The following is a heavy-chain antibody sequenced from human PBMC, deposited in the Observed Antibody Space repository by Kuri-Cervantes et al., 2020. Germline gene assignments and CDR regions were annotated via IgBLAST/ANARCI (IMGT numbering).Heavy chain of an antibody. D-gene: IGHD3-22*01. V-gene: IGHV1-69*05. CDR1: GGTFSSYA. Sequence: SVKVSCKASGGTFSSYAISWVRQAPGQGLEWMGGIIPIFGTANYAQKFQGRVTITTDESTSTAYMELSSLRSEDTAVYYCARSWKGRRVYYDSSGYWFDPWGQGTLVTVSS. J-gene: IGHJ5*02. CDR3: ARSWKGRRVYYDSSGYWFDP. CDR2: IIPIFGTA.